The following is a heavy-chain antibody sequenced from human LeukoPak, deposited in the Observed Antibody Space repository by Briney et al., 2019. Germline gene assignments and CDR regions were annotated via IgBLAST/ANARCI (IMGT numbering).Heavy chain of an antibody. J-gene: IGHJ6*03. CDR1: GFTFSRYW. CDR2: IKQDGSEK. D-gene: IGHD1-14*01. CDR3: ARGSNRYYYYYYYMDV. V-gene: IGHV3-7*01. Sequence: GGSLRLSCEASGFTFSRYWMSWVRQAPGKGLEWVANIKQDGSEKYHVDSVKGRFTISRDNAKNSLYLQMNSLRAEDTAVYYCARGSNRYYYYYYYMDVWGKGTTVTVSS.